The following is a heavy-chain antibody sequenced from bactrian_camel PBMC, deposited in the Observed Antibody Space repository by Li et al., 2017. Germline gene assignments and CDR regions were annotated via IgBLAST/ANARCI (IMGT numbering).Heavy chain of an antibody. D-gene: IGHD6*01. Sequence: VQLVESGGGFVQPGGSLRLSCAASGFTFSSYTMSWLRQAPGKGLEWVSFIRGVGGRTYYTGSVKGRFTVSRDNAANMMYLQMTSLKPEDTAVYYCAKGVAGNGFADWGQGPRSPSP. CDR2: IRGVGGRT. V-gene: IGHV3S35*01. CDR3: AKGVAGNGFAD. CDR1: GFTFSSYT. J-gene: IGHJ4*01.